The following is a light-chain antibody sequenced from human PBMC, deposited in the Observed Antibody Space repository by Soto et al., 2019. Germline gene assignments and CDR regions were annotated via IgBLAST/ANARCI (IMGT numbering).Light chain of an antibody. CDR3: ASYATSSPYV. J-gene: IGLJ1*01. Sequence: QSALTQPASVSGSPGHSITISCTGTSNDVGGYDYVSWYQHHPGKAPQLVIYEVSHRPSGISDRFSGSKSGNTASLTISGLQVEDDADYYCASYATSSPYVFGPGTKLTV. CDR1: SNDVGGYDY. V-gene: IGLV2-14*01. CDR2: EVS.